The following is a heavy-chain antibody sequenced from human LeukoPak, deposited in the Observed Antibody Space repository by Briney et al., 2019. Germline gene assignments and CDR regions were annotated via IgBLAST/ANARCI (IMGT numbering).Heavy chain of an antibody. CDR3: AKDGGELVTGYYYYYYMDV. V-gene: IGHV3-30*18. Sequence: GGSLRLSCAASGFSFSAYGMHWVRQAPGKGLEGVAFISYDGNKINYEDSVKGRFTISRDNSKTTLYLQVKSLRREDTAVYYCAKDGGELVTGYYYYYYMDVWGKGTTVTVSS. J-gene: IGHJ6*03. CDR2: ISYDGNKI. D-gene: IGHD1-26*01. CDR1: GFSFSAYG.